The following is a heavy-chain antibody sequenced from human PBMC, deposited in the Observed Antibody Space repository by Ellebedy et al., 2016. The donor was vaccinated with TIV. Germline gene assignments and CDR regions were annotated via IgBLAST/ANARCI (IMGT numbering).Heavy chain of an antibody. CDR2: INAGNGNT. CDR1: GYTFTSYA. J-gene: IGHJ3*02. CDR3: ASSKGFGELSPLDAFDI. D-gene: IGHD3-10*01. Sequence: ASVKVSXXASGYTFTSYAMHWVRQAPGQRLEWMGWINAGNGNTKYSQKFQGRVTITRDTSASTAYMELSSLRSEDTAVYYCASSKGFGELSPLDAFDIWGQGTMVTVSS. V-gene: IGHV1-3*01.